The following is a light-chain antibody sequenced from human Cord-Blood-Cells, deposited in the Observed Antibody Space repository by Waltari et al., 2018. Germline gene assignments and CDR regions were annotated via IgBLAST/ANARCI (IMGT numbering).Light chain of an antibody. CDR1: RANIGNIP. V-gene: IGLV1-36*01. Sequence: HSVLTQPPPVSEAPRQRVTIPCSGSRANIGNIPVVCYQQLPGKAPKLLIYYDDLLPSGVSDRFSGSKSGTSASLAISGLQSEDEADYYCAAWDDSLNGWVFGGGTKLTVL. J-gene: IGLJ3*02. CDR3: AAWDDSLNGWV. CDR2: YDD.